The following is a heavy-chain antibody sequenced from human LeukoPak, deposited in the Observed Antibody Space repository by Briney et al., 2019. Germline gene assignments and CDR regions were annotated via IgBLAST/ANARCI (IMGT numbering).Heavy chain of an antibody. CDR3: ARDPYYYDSSGYSYFDY. J-gene: IGHJ4*02. D-gene: IGHD3-22*01. Sequence: GASVKASCKASGGTFSSYAISWVRQAPGQGLEWMGGIIPIFGTANYAQKFQGRVTITADESTSTAYMELSSLRSEDTAVYYCARDPYYYDSSGYSYFDYWGQGTLVTVSS. CDR2: IIPIFGTA. V-gene: IGHV1-69*13. CDR1: GGTFSSYA.